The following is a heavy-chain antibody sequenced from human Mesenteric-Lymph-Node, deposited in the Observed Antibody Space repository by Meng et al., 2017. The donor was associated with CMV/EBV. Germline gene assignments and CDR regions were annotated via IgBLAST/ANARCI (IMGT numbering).Heavy chain of an antibody. CDR1: GSTFSSYS. V-gene: IGHV3-21*01. Sequence: GRSLRPSCAASGSTFSSYSMNWVRQAPGKGMEWVSSISSSSSYIYYADSVKGRFTISRDNAKNPLYLQMNSLKAEDTAVYYCASYSGDYWGQGTLVTVSS. CDR3: ASYSGDY. CDR2: ISSSSSYI. D-gene: IGHD4-11*01. J-gene: IGHJ4*02.